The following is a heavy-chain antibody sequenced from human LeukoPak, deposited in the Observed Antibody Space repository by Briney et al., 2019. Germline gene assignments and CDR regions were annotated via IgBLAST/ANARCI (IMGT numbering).Heavy chain of an antibody. J-gene: IGHJ4*02. D-gene: IGHD4-17*01. CDR2: IYSGGST. CDR3: ARVVDHDYGDYYLDY. CDR1: GFTVSSNY. V-gene: IGHV3-53*01. Sequence: GGSLRLSCAASGFTVSSNYMSWVRQAPGKGLEWVSVIYSGGSTYYADSATGRFTISRHNSKNTLYLQMNSLRAEDTAVYYCARVVDHDYGDYYLDYWGQGTLVTVSS.